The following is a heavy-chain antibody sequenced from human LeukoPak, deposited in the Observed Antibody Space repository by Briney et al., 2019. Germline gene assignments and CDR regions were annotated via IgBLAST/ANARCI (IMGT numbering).Heavy chain of an antibody. Sequence: PGGSLRLSCAASGFDFITYSMNWVRQAPGKGLEWISYISISSSTIYYADSVKGRFTVSRDNAKTSLYLQMNSLRAEDTAVYYCARRDSGSRGFDSWGRGTLVTVSS. J-gene: IGHJ4*02. CDR2: ISISSSTI. CDR3: ARRDSGSRGFDS. CDR1: GFDFITYS. D-gene: IGHD3-10*01. V-gene: IGHV3-48*01.